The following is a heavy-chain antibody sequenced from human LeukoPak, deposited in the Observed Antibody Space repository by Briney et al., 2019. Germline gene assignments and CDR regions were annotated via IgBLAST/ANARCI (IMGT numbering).Heavy chain of an antibody. Sequence: SETLSLTCTVSGGSISSYYWSWIRQPAGKGLEWIERIYTSGSTNYNPSPRSRVTISVDTSKNQFSLKLTSVTAADTAVYYCARTTEGGYTYGYFYYYYMDVWGKGTTVTISS. J-gene: IGHJ6*03. CDR2: IYTSGST. D-gene: IGHD5-18*01. V-gene: IGHV4-4*07. CDR1: GGSISSYY. CDR3: ARTTEGGYTYGYFYYYYMDV.